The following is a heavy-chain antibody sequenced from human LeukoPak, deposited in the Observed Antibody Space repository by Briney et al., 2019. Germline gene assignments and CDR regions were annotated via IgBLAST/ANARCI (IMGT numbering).Heavy chain of an antibody. CDR1: GFTVSSNY. V-gene: IGHV3-66*01. CDR2: IFTVGST. Sequence: PGGSLRLSCAASGFTVSSNYMSWVRQAAGKGVEGVSLIFTVGSTYYTDSVKGRFTISRDISKNTLDLQMNSLRDEDTAIYYCARGHDGGDYQVSYFDYWGQGSLVTVSS. D-gene: IGHD4-17*01. CDR3: ARGHDGGDYQVSYFDY. J-gene: IGHJ4*02.